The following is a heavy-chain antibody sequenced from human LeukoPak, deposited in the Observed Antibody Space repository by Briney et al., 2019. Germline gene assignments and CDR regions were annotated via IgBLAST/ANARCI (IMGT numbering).Heavy chain of an antibody. D-gene: IGHD3-22*01. Sequence: SETLSLTCTVSGGSISSGDYYWSWIRQPPGKGLEWIGYIYYSGSTYYNPSLKSRVTISVDTSKNQFSLKLSSVTAADTAVYYCASSRRYHYDSSGYYAFDIWGQGTMVTVSS. CDR2: IYYSGST. V-gene: IGHV4-30-4*08. J-gene: IGHJ3*02. CDR1: GGSISSGDYY. CDR3: ASSRRYHYDSSGYYAFDI.